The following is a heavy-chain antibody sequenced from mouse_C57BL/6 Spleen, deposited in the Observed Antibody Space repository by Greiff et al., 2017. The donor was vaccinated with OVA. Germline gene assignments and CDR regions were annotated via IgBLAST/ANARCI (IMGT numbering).Heavy chain of an antibody. CDR3: ARADGYYGTYAMDY. V-gene: IGHV5-4*03. D-gene: IGHD2-3*01. Sequence: EVKLVESGGGLVKPGGSLKLSCAASGFTFSSYAMSWVRQTPEQRLEWVATISDGGSYTYYPDNVKGRFTISRDNAKNNLYLQMSHLKSEDTAMYYCARADGYYGTYAMDYWGQGTSVTVSS. CDR2: ISDGGSYT. CDR1: GFTFSSYA. J-gene: IGHJ4*01.